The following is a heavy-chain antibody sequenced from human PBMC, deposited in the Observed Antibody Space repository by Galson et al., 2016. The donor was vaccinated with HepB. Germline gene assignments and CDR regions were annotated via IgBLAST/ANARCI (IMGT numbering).Heavy chain of an antibody. V-gene: IGHV1-18*01. D-gene: IGHD2-15*01. J-gene: IGHJ4*02. CDR1: GYTFTGYG. Sequence: SVKVSCKASGYTFTGYGVSWVRQAPGQGLEWMGWISAYNHNTHYAQKLKGRITMTTDTSTRTAYMELRSLKSDDTAVYFCASDQKDRPGALNIYYWGQGTLVTVSS. CDR2: ISAYNHNT. CDR3: ASDQKDRPGALNIYY.